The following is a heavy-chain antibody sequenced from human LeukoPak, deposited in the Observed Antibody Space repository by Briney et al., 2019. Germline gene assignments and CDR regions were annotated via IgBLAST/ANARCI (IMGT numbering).Heavy chain of an antibody. CDR3: ARGCGSGYLIGYYFDY. CDR1: GYTFTNYG. D-gene: IGHD3-22*01. Sequence: ASVKVSCKASGYTFTNYGISWVRQAPGQGLERMGWISAYNGNTNYAQKLQGRVTMTTDTSTSTAYMELRSLRSDDTAVYYCARGCGSGYLIGYYFDYWGQGTLVTVSS. CDR2: ISAYNGNT. J-gene: IGHJ4*02. V-gene: IGHV1-18*01.